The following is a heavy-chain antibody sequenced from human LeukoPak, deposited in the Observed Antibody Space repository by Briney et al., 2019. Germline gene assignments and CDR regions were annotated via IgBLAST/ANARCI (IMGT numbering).Heavy chain of an antibody. V-gene: IGHV3-30*18. CDR1: GFTFSGYG. Sequence: GGSLRLSCAASGFTFSGYGMHWVRQAPGEGLEWVAVISGDGSNKFYAESVKGRFTISRDNFQNTLYLQMNSLRAEDTAVYYCAKDIVATAEKYYFDDWGQGTLVTVSS. CDR2: ISGDGSNK. D-gene: IGHD2-2*01. CDR3: AKDIVATAEKYYFDD. J-gene: IGHJ4*02.